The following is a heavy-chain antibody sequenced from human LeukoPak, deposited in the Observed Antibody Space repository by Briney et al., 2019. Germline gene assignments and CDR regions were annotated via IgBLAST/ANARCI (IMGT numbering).Heavy chain of an antibody. CDR1: GGSVSSGSYY. CDR3: ARDRSRWQLDY. V-gene: IGHV4-31*03. J-gene: IGHJ4*02. Sequence: PSETLSLTCTVSGGSVSSGSYYWRWIRQHPGKGLEWIGYIYYSGSTYYNPSLKSRVTISVDTSKNQFSLKLSSVTAADTAVYYCARDRSRWQLDYWGQGTLVTVSS. D-gene: IGHD5-24*01. CDR2: IYYSGST.